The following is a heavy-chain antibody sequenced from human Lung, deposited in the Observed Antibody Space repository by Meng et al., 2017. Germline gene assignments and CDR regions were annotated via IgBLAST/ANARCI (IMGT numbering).Heavy chain of an antibody. J-gene: IGHJ4*02. CDR1: GGSCSDYY. CDR3: ARGPTTMAHDFDY. CDR2: TNHSGST. V-gene: IGHV4-34*01. D-gene: IGHD4-11*01. Sequence: QVQLQPGGAGLLKPSETLSLTCVVSGGSCSDYYWSWFRQPPGKGLEWIGETNHSGSTNYNPSLESRATISVDTSQNNLSLKLSSVTAADSAVYYCARGPTTMAHDFDYWGQGTLVTVSS.